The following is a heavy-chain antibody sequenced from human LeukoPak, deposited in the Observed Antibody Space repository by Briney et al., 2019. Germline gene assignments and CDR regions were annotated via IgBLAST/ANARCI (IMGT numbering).Heavy chain of an antibody. CDR2: ISISVSTI. Sequence: AGGSLRLSCAASGFTFSTYEMNWVRQAPGKGLEWVSYISISVSTIYYADSVKGRFTISRDNANNSLYLQMNSLRAEDTAVYYCARVGGTFWGAFDIWGQGTMLTVSS. J-gene: IGHJ3*02. CDR1: GFTFSTYE. D-gene: IGHD1-26*01. CDR3: ARVGGTFWGAFDI. V-gene: IGHV3-48*03.